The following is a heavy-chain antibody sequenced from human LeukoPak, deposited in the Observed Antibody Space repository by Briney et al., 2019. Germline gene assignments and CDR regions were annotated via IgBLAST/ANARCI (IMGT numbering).Heavy chain of an antibody. CDR3: ARDARYSSGWPI. J-gene: IGHJ3*02. CDR2: FDPEDGET. CDR1: GYTLTELS. Sequence: GASVKVSCKVSGYTLTELSMHWVRQAPGKGLEWMGGFDPEDGETIYAQKFQGRVTITRDTSASAAYMELSSLRSEDTAVYYCARDARYSSGWPIWGQGTMVTVSS. V-gene: IGHV1-24*01. D-gene: IGHD6-19*01.